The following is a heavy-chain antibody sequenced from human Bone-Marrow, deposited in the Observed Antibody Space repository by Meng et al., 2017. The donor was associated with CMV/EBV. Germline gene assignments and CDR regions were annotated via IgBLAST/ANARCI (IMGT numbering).Heavy chain of an antibody. D-gene: IGHD2-2*01. CDR3: ARDLFVIVVVPAAPFDY. J-gene: IGHJ4*02. Sequence: QVQLVQSGAEVKKPGASVKVSCKASGYTFTSYGISWVRQAPGQGREWMGWISAYNGNTNYAQKLQGRVTMTTDTSTSTAYMELRSLRSDDTAVYYCARDLFVIVVVPAAPFDYWGQGTLVTVSS. CDR2: ISAYNGNT. CDR1: GYTFTSYG. V-gene: IGHV1-18*01.